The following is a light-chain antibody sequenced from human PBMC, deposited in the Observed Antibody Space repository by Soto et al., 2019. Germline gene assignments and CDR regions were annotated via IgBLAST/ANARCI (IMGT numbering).Light chain of an antibody. Sequence: QSALTQPASVSGSPGQSITISCTGTSSDVGFYNYVSWYQQQHPGKAPKLMIYEVDNRPSGVSIRFSGSKSGNTASLTISGLLAEDEADYYCQSYDRSLSGSFFGTGTKVT. CDR1: SSDVGFYNY. J-gene: IGLJ1*01. CDR2: EVD. CDR3: QSYDRSLSGSF. V-gene: IGLV2-14*01.